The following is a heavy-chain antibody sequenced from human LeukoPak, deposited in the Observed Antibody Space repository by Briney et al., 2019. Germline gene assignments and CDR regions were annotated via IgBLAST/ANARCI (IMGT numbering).Heavy chain of an antibody. D-gene: IGHD3-3*01. J-gene: IGHJ6*03. CDR3: ARVYYDFWSGYPSTFYYYYYMDV. CDR1: GGSISSHY. V-gene: IGHV4-59*11. Sequence: SETLSLTCTVSGGSISSHYWSWIRQPPGKGLEWIGYIYYSGSTNYNPSLKSRVTISVDTSKNQFSLKLSSVTAADTAVYYYARVYYDFWSGYPSTFYYYYYMDVWGKGTTVTVSS. CDR2: IYYSGST.